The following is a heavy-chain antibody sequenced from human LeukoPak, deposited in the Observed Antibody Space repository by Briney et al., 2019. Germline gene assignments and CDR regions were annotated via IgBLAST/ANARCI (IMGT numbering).Heavy chain of an antibody. CDR2: ISPSGST. D-gene: IGHD3-16*02. CDR3: ARHQVMITFGGVIVPGLFDY. CDR1: GGSINGGNYY. Sequence: ASETLSLTCTVSGGSINGGNYYWTWLRQPAGKGLEWIGRISPSGSTNHNPSLTGRVTISIDTSKNQFSLKLSSVTAADTAVYYCARHQVMITFGGVIVPGLFDYWGQGTLVTVSS. J-gene: IGHJ4*02. V-gene: IGHV4-61*02.